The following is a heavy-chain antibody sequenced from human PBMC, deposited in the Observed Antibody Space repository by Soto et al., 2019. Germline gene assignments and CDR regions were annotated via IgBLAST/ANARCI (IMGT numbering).Heavy chain of an antibody. J-gene: IGHJ2*01. CDR1: GFTFSSYG. CDR3: VKDNLPSGSYENWYFDL. Sequence: QVQLVESGGGVVQPGRSLRLSCVGSGFTFSSYGMHWVRQAPGKGLEWLAVISFDGNYKYHADSVKGRFTISRDNSKNTLFPEMSSLRPEDTAVYYCVKDNLPSGSYENWYFDLWGRGTLVTVSS. V-gene: IGHV3-30*18. CDR2: ISFDGNYK. D-gene: IGHD1-26*01.